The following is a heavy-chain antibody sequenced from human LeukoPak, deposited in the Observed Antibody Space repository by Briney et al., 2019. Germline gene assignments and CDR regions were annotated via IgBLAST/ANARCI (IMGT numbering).Heavy chain of an antibody. D-gene: IGHD1-26*01. J-gene: IGHJ4*02. Sequence: ASVKVSCKASGYTFTSYDINWVRQAPGQGLEWMGWMNPNSGNTGYAQKFQGRVTMTRNTSISTAYMELSSLRSEDTAVYYCARETSGSSYFDYWGQGTLVTVSS. CDR2: MNPNSGNT. CDR1: GYTFTSYD. V-gene: IGHV1-8*01. CDR3: ARETSGSSYFDY.